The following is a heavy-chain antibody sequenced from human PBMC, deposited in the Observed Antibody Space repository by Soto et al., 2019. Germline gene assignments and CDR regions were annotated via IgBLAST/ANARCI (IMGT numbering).Heavy chain of an antibody. D-gene: IGHD4-17*01. Sequence: SETLSLTCTVSGGSFNAYYWNWIRQPPGKGLEWIGKINHRGSTDYNASLKSRVTMSVDMSKNQFSLKLNSVTAADTAVYYCASPLDDYGVNSFTWGQGALVTVSS. CDR1: GGSFNAYY. J-gene: IGHJ5*02. CDR3: ASPLDDYGVNSFT. CDR2: INHRGST. V-gene: IGHV4-34*01.